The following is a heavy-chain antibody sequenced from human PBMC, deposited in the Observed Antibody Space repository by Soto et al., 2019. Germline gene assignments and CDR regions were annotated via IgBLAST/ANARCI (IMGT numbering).Heavy chain of an antibody. Sequence: AGPVKGSCKGSGYTFTSYYIHWVRQAPGQGVEWVGIINPSGGSTSYAQKFPGRVTMTRDTSTSTVYMELRRLRSEDTAVYYCARWVTAGYYYYGMDVWGQGTTVTVSS. CDR3: ARWVTAGYYYYGMDV. V-gene: IGHV1-46*01. J-gene: IGHJ6*02. D-gene: IGHD2-21*02. CDR1: GYTFTSYY. CDR2: INPSGGST.